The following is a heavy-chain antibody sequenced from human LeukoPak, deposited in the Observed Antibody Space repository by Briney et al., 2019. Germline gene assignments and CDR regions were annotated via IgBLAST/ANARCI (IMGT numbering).Heavy chain of an antibody. J-gene: IGHJ6*02. D-gene: IGHD6-13*01. Sequence: ASVKVSCKASGYTFTSYGISWVRQAPGQGLEWMGWISAYNGNTNYAQKLQGRVTITTDTSTSTAYMELRSLRSDDTAVYYCARVRTEGSSWLQRNYYYYGMDVWGQGTTVTVSS. CDR1: GYTFTSYG. CDR2: ISAYNGNT. V-gene: IGHV1-18*01. CDR3: ARVRTEGSSWLQRNYYYYGMDV.